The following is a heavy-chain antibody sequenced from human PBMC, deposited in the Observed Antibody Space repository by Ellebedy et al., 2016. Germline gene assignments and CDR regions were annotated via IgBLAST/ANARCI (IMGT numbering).Heavy chain of an antibody. V-gene: IGHV1-8*01. Sequence: ASVKVSXKASRYTFTSYDINWVRQATGQGLEWMGWMNPNSGNTGYAQKFQGRVTMTRNTSISTAYMELSSLRSEDTAVYYCARGPYSSSWFNYWYFDLWGRGTLVTVSS. J-gene: IGHJ2*01. CDR2: MNPNSGNT. D-gene: IGHD6-13*01. CDR3: ARGPYSSSWFNYWYFDL. CDR1: RYTFTSYD.